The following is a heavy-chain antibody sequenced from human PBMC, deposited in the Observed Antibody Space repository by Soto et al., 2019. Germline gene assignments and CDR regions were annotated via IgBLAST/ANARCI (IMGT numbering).Heavy chain of an antibody. CDR2: ISYDGSYT. V-gene: IGHV3-30*09. CDR3: ARDLYDSGKRWFDP. Sequence: GGSLRLSCVASGFTFSSYAMHWVRQAPGKGLEWVAVISYDGSYTNYADSVKGRFAISRDNSNNTLCLQVNSLSADDTAVYYCARDLYDSGKRWFDPWGQGTLVTVSS. J-gene: IGHJ5*02. CDR1: GFTFSSYA. D-gene: IGHD3-10*01.